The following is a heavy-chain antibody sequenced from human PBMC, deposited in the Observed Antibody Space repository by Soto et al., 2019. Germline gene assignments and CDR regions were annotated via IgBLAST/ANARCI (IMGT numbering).Heavy chain of an antibody. D-gene: IGHD3-10*01. Sequence: QVQLVQSGAEVKKPGASVKVSCKASGYTFTSYGISWVRQAPGQGLEWMGWISAYNGNTNYAQKLQGRVTMTTDTSTSTAYMELRSQRSDDTAVYYCASNYLYYYGSGNTNYYGMDVWGQGTTVTVSS. V-gene: IGHV1-18*01. J-gene: IGHJ6*02. CDR3: ASNYLYYYGSGNTNYYGMDV. CDR1: GYTFTSYG. CDR2: ISAYNGNT.